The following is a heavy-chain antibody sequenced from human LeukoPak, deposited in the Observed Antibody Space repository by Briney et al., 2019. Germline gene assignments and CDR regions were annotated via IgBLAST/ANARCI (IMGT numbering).Heavy chain of an antibody. J-gene: IGHJ5*02. CDR2: IYYSGST. D-gene: IGHD3-3*01. CDR3: ARACGFLESWFDP. CDR1: GGSFSGYY. Sequence: SETLSLTCAVYGGSFSGYYWSWIRQPPGKGLEWIGYIYYSGSTNYNPSLKSRVTISVDTSKNQFSLKLSSVTAADTAVYYCARACGFLESWFDPWGQGTLVTVSS. V-gene: IGHV4-59*01.